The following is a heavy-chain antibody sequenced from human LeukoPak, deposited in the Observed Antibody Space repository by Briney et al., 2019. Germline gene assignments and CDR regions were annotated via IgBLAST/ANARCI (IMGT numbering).Heavy chain of an antibody. CDR1: GGSISSSSYY. CDR2: IYYSGST. J-gene: IGHJ5*02. Sequence: PSETLSLTCTVSGGSISSSSYYWGWIRQPPGKGLEWIGSIYYSGSTYYNPSLKSRVTISVDTSKNQFSLKLSSVTAADTAVYYCARESRGYSGYENWFDPWGQGTLVTVSS. D-gene: IGHD5-12*01. CDR3: ARESRGYSGYENWFDP. V-gene: IGHV4-39*07.